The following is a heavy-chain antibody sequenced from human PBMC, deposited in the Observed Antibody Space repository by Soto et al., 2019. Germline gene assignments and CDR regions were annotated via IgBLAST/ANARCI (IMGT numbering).Heavy chain of an antibody. CDR1: GGSFSGYY. CDR3: ARGVVRGVIIMYNWFDP. J-gene: IGHJ5*02. D-gene: IGHD3-10*01. CDR2: INHSGST. V-gene: IGHV4-34*01. Sequence: SETLSLTCAAYGGSFSGYYWTWIRQPPGTGLEWIGEINHSGSTNYNPSLKSRVTISVDTSKNQFSLKLSSVTAADTAVYYCARGVVRGVIIMYNWFDPWGQGTLVTVS.